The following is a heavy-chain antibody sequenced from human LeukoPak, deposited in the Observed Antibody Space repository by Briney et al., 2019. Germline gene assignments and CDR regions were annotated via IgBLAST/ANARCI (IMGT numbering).Heavy chain of an antibody. CDR3: ARRLTQYDCFDP. CDR1: GDSASSNSVT. Sequence: SQTLSLTCAISGDSASSNSVTWNCIRQSPSRGLEWLGRTYYRSTWYNDYAVSVRGRITVNPDTSKNQFSLHLNSVTPEDTAVYYCARRLTQYDCFDPWGQGILVTVSS. CDR2: TYYRSTWYN. D-gene: IGHD2-2*01. V-gene: IGHV6-1*01. J-gene: IGHJ5*02.